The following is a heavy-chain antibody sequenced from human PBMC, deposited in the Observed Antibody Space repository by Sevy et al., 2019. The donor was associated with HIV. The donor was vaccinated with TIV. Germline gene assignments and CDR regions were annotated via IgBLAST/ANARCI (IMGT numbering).Heavy chain of an antibody. CDR1: GGSVSSANNY. CDR2: IYYTGAT. D-gene: IGHD4-17*01. J-gene: IGHJ5*02. V-gene: IGHV4-61*01. Sequence: SETLSLTCSVFGGSVSSANNYWSWIRQSPGVGLEWIGYIYYTGATDYNPSLESRVTISIDTSKNQFSLQLSSVTPADTAIYYCARAPVTRKAWFDPWGQGTPVTVSS. CDR3: ARAPVTRKAWFDP.